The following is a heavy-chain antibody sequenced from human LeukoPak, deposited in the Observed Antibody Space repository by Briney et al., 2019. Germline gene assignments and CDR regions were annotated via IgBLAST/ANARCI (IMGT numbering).Heavy chain of an antibody. CDR2: ISYDGSNK. D-gene: IGHD3-10*01. Sequence: PGRSLRLSCAASGFTFSSYGMHRVRQAPGKGLEWVAVISYDGSNKYYADSVKGRFTISRDNSKNTLYLQVNSLRAEDTAVYYCAKDPSYYGSGSYVDYWGQGTLVTVSS. CDR3: AKDPSYYGSGSYVDY. V-gene: IGHV3-30*18. CDR1: GFTFSSYG. J-gene: IGHJ4*02.